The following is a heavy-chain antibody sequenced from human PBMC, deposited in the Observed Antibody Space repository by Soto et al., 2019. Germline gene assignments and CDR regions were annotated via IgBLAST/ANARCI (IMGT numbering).Heavy chain of an antibody. CDR2: LYSSRDT. CDR1: GGSISSNSYS. D-gene: IGHD2-15*01. V-gene: IGHV4-39*01. CDR3: ARHPGYCSGGSCNGQYTLDV. Sequence: PSETLSLTCSVSGGSISSNSYSWGWIRQPPGKGMERIGTLYSSRDTYYNPSLKSRVTISADTSQNQFSLDLTSVTATDTAVYFCARHPGYCSGGSCNGQYTLDVWGQGTTVT. J-gene: IGHJ6*02.